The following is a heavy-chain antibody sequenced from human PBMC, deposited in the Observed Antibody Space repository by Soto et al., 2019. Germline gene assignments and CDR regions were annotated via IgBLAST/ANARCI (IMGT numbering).Heavy chain of an antibody. J-gene: IGHJ4*02. CDR1: GFTFSSYD. Sequence: GGSLRLSCAASGFTFSSYDMHWVRQATVKGLEWVSAIGCAGDTYYPGSVKGRFTIFRENAKNSLYLQMNSLRAEDTAVYYCARVKSSGWYFFDYWGQGTLVTVSS. D-gene: IGHD6-19*01. CDR3: ARVKSSGWYFFDY. V-gene: IGHV3-13*01. CDR2: IGCAGDT.